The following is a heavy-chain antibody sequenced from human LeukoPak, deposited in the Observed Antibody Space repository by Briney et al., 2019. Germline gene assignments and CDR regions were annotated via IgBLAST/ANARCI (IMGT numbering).Heavy chain of an antibody. V-gene: IGHV3-21*01. CDR3: ARVVVPAAIASWGTVAP. D-gene: IGHD2-2*01. CDR2: ISSSSSYI. CDR1: GLTFDDYG. J-gene: IGHJ5*02. Sequence: PGGSLRLSCAATGLTFDDYGMNWVRQAPGKGLEWVSSISSSSSYIYYADSVKGRFTISRDNAKNSLYLQMNSLRAEDTAVYYCARVVVPAAIASWGTVAPWGQGTLVTVSS.